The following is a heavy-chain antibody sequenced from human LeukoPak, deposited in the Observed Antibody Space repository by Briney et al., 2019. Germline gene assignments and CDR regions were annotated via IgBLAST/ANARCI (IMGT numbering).Heavy chain of an antibody. Sequence: GGSLRLSCAASGFTFSSYWMHWVRQAPGKGLEWVANIKRDGSEKYYVDSVEGRFTISRDNSKNTLYLQMNSLRAEDTAVYYCASPHYDILTGYPPRFDYWGQGTLVTVSS. CDR1: GFTFSSYW. CDR2: IKRDGSEK. D-gene: IGHD3-9*01. J-gene: IGHJ4*02. CDR3: ASPHYDILTGYPPRFDY. V-gene: IGHV3-7*01.